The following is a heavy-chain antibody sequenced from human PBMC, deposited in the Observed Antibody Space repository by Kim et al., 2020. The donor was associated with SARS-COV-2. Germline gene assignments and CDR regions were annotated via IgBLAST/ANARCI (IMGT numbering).Heavy chain of an antibody. Sequence: YYADSVKGRFTISRDNSKNTLFLQMNNRRAEDTAVYYCAKGAGAPFFFDYWGQGTLVTVSS. D-gene: IGHD6-19*01. J-gene: IGHJ4*02. CDR3: AKGAGAPFFFDY. V-gene: IGHV3-23*01.